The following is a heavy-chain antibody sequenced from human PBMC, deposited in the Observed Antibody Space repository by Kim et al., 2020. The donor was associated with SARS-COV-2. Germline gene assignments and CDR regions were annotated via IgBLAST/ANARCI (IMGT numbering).Heavy chain of an antibody. Sequence: SETLSLTCAVSDGSISSNWWTWVRQPPGKGLEWIGEIFHSGSTNYNPSLKSRVTISVDKPKNQFSLKLSSVTAADTAVYYCARPDSDSGNYFWFDPWGQGRLVTFSS. V-gene: IGHV4-4*02. CDR2: IFHSGST. CDR1: DGSISSNW. CDR3: ARPDSDSGNYFWFDP. J-gene: IGHJ5*02. D-gene: IGHD1-26*01.